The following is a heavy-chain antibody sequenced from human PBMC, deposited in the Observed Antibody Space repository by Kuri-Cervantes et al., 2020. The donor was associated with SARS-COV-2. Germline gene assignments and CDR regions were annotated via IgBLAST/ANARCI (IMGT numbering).Heavy chain of an antibody. J-gene: IGHJ4*02. CDR1: GFTFSGHW. Sequence: GESLKIPCAASGFTFSGHWIHWVRQAPGKGLVWVSRINPDGSYTDNADSVKGRFTLSRDNAKNMLFLQMNSLRAEDTAVYYCAKSARGSGSYPVYFDYWGQGTLVTVSS. V-gene: IGHV3-74*01. D-gene: IGHD1-26*01. CDR2: INPDGSYT. CDR3: AKSARGSGSYPVYFDY.